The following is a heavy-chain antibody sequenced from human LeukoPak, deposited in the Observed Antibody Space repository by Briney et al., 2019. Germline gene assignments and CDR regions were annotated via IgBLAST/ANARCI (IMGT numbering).Heavy chain of an antibody. J-gene: IGHJ4*02. CDR2: INTNTGNP. V-gene: IGHV7-4-1*02. Sequence: ASVKVSCKTSGYTFTSYAMNWVRQAPGQGLEWMGWINTNTGNPTYAQGFTGRFVFSLDTSVSTAYLQISSLKAEDTAVYYCARDRVLLWFGESYYFDYWGQGTLVTVSS. CDR1: GYTFTSYA. CDR3: ARDRVLLWFGESYYFDY. D-gene: IGHD3-10*01.